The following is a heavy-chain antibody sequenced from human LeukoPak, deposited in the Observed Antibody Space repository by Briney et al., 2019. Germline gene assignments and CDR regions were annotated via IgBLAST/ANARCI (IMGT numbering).Heavy chain of an antibody. CDR1: GASISNYF. CDR2: IYYSGST. V-gene: IGHV4-39*01. D-gene: IGHD3-16*02. Sequence: SETLSLTCTVSGASISNYFWGWIRQPPGKGLEWIGSIYYSGSTYYNPSLKSRVTISVDTSKNQFSLKLSSVTAADTAVYYCARHEEMITFGGVIASYYFDYWGQGTLVTVSS. CDR3: ARHEEMITFGGVIASYYFDY. J-gene: IGHJ4*02.